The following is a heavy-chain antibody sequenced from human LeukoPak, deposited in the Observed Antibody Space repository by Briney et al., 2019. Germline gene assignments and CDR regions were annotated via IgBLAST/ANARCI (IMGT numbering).Heavy chain of an antibody. D-gene: IGHD3-10*01. CDR1: GYTFTSYD. CDR3: ASDRRDYYGSGKGGY. V-gene: IGHV1-8*01. Sequence: ASVKVSCKASGYTFTSYDFNWVRQATGQGLEWMGWMNPNSGKTGYAQKFEGRVTMTRNTSISTAYTELSSLRSEDTAVYYCASDRRDYYGSGKGGYWGQGTLVTVSS. J-gene: IGHJ4*02. CDR2: MNPNSGKT.